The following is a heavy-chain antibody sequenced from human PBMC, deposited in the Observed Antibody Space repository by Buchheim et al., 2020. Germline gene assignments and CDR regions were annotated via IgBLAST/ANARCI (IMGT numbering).Heavy chain of an antibody. D-gene: IGHD1-26*01. CDR1: GFTLSNYG. CDR3: ARVGFLQWEYLGGFDY. J-gene: IGHJ4*02. V-gene: IGHV3-33*01. Sequence: QVQLVESGGGVVQPGRSLRLSCTTSGFTLSNYGFHWVRQAPGKGLEWVAIIWSDGSNKFYADSVKGRFTISKDNSKNTLYLQMNSLRAEDTAVYYCARVGFLQWEYLGGFDYWGRGTL. CDR2: IWSDGSNK.